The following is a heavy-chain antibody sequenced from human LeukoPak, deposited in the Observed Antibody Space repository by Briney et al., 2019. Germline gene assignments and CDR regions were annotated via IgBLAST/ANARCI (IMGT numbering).Heavy chain of an antibody. CDR3: ARDFPKWELPFDY. CDR2: ISAYNGNT. CDR1: GYTFNSYD. D-gene: IGHD1-26*01. Sequence: ASVKVSCKASGYTFNSYDINWVRQATGQGLEWMGWISAYNGNTNYAQKLQGRVTMTTDTSTSTAYMELRSLRSDDTAVYYCARDFPKWELPFDYWGQGTLVTVSS. V-gene: IGHV1-18*01. J-gene: IGHJ4*02.